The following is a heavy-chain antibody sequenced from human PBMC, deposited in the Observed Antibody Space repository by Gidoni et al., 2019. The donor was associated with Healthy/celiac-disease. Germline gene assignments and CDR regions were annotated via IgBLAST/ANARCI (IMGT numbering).Heavy chain of an antibody. Sequence: QLQLQESGPGLVKHSETLSLTCTVSGGSISSSSYYWGWIRLHPGKGLEWLGSSYYSGSTYYNPFLKSRVTISVDTSKNQFSLKLSSVTAADTAVDYCRGIVVDRADAFDIWGQGTMVTVSS. CDR2: SYYSGST. D-gene: IGHD3-22*01. V-gene: IGHV4-39*01. J-gene: IGHJ3*02. CDR1: GGSISSSSYY. CDR3: RGIVVDRADAFDI.